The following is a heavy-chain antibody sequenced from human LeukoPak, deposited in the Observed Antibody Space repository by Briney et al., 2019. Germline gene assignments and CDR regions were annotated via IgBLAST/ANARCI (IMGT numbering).Heavy chain of an antibody. CDR1: GFTFTSYA. CDR2: ISGSGGST. V-gene: IGHV3-23*01. CDR3: AKGSGSGSYYKNYFDP. J-gene: IGHJ5*02. Sequence: GGSLRLSCAASGFTFTSYAVSWVRQAPGKGLEWVSAISGSGGSTYYGDSVKGRFTISRDSSKNAMYLQMNSLRAEDTAVYYCAKGSGSGSYYKNYFDPWGQGTLVTVSS. D-gene: IGHD3-10*01.